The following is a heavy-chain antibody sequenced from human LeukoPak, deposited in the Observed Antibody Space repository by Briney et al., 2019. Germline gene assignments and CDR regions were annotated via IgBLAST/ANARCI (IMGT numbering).Heavy chain of an antibody. J-gene: IGHJ4*02. CDR1: GFTFSSYA. D-gene: IGHD3-3*01. CDR3: AQDPGVVMPYYFDY. CDR2: FTGSGSST. Sequence: GGSLRHSRAASGFTFSSYAMSWVRHPPGKGREWGSAFTGSGSSTYFADSVKGRFTLSRDNSKNTLYLQMNSLRAEDTAVYYCAQDPGVVMPYYFDYWGQGPLVTVSS. V-gene: IGHV3-23*01.